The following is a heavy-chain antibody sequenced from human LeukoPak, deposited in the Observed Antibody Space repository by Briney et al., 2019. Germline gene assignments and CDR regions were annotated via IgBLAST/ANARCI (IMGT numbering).Heavy chain of an antibody. Sequence: GGSLRLSCAASGFTFSSYAMHWVRQAPGKGLEWVAVISYDGSNKYYADSVKGRFTISRDNSKNTLYLQMNSLRAEDTAVYYCARFVTWVTPDYWGQGTLVTVSS. D-gene: IGHD4-23*01. J-gene: IGHJ4*02. CDR1: GFTFSSYA. CDR2: ISYDGSNK. CDR3: ARFVTWVTPDY. V-gene: IGHV3-30-3*01.